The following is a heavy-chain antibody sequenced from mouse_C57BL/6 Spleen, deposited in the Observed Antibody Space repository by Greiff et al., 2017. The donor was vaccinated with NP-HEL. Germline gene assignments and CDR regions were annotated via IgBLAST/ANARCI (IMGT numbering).Heavy chain of an antibody. Sequence: QVQLQQSGAELVKPGASVKMSCKASGYTFTSYWITWVKQRPGQGLEWIGDIYPGSGSTNYNEKFKSKATLTVDTSSSTAYMQLSSLTSEDSAVYYCARSPFYYSNYYAMDYWGQGTSVTVSS. CDR1: GYTFTSYW. D-gene: IGHD2-5*01. CDR3: ARSPFYYSNYYAMDY. V-gene: IGHV1-55*01. CDR2: IYPGSGST. J-gene: IGHJ4*01.